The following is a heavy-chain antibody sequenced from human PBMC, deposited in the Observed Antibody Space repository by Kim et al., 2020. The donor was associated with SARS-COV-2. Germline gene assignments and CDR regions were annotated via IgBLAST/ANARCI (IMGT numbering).Heavy chain of an antibody. CDR1: GFTFSSYT. J-gene: IGHJ6*01. Sequence: GGSLRLSCAASGFTFSSYTMNWVRQSPGKGLEWVSSIRSSGSYIYYADSVKGRFTLSRDNAKNSLFLQMNSLRAEDTAMYYCSRSQDSSGWDTSYYYGL. CDR2: IRSSGSYI. CDR3: SRSQDSSGWDTSYYYGL. D-gene: IGHD6-19*01. V-gene: IGHV3-21*01.